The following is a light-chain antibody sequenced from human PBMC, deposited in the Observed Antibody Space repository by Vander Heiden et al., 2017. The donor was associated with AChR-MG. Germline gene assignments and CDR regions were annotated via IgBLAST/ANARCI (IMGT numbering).Light chain of an antibody. J-gene: IGLJ3*02. V-gene: IGLV5-45*03. CDR1: SGVHVGAYK. Sequence: QAVLTQPSSLSASPGASASLTCTLHSGVHVGAYKIYWYQQKSGSPPQLLLNYKTDSDKQQGSGGPSRFSGSKDASAKAGILLSAGLQAEDEADYYCMIWHSSAWVFGGGTKLTVL. CDR2: YKTDSDK. CDR3: MIWHSSAWV.